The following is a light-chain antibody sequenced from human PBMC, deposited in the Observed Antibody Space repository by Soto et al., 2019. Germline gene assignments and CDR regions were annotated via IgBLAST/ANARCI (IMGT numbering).Light chain of an antibody. CDR3: QRYDSLPPT. CDR1: HDIKEF. J-gene: IGKJ5*01. Sequence: DIQLTQSPSSLSTSVGDRVTITCQADHDIKEFLNWYQAKPGKAPKLLIYDASNLQTGVPSRFSGSGSGTRFTFTLSSLQPEDIATYYCQRYDSLPPTFGQGTRLDIK. V-gene: IGKV1-33*01. CDR2: DAS.